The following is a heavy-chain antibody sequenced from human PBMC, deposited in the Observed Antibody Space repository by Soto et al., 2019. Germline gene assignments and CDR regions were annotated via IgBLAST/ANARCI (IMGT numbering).Heavy chain of an antibody. J-gene: IGHJ1*01. V-gene: IGHV1-69*06. Sequence: QVQVVQSGAEVKKPGSSGQISCKASGRIFSSFPTSWVRQVPGQGLEWMGGVISASGSVTYAPKFQGRVTMTAVNSAGIGYMELTSLTSEDTAIYYCARVGSRDAYNYVLDQWGPGTMVTVSS. CDR3: ARVGSRDAYNYVLDQ. D-gene: IGHD5-18*01. CDR1: GRIFSSFP. CDR2: VISASGSV.